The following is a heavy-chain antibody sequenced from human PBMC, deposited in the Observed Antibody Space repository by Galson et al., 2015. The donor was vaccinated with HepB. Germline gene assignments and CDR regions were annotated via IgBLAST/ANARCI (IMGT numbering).Heavy chain of an antibody. CDR1: GFTFSDYY. CDR3: ARDRGSYLAFDAFDI. D-gene: IGHD1-26*01. J-gene: IGHJ3*02. CDR2: ISSSGSTI. V-gene: IGHV3-11*01. Sequence: SLRLSCAASGFTFSDYYMSWIRQAPGKGLEWVSYISSSGSTIYYADSVKGRFTISRDNAKNSLYLQMNSLRAEDTAVYYCARDRGSYLAFDAFDIWGQGTMVTVSS.